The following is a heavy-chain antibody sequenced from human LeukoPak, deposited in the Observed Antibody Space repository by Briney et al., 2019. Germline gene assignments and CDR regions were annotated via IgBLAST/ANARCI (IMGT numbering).Heavy chain of an antibody. Sequence: GGSLRLSCAASGFAFSSFAMSWVRQAPGKGLEWVSAISGSGGSTYYADSVKGRFTISRDNSKNTLYLQMNSLRAEDTAVYYCAREIGDIVVVPAAPFDYWGQGTLVTVSS. J-gene: IGHJ4*02. D-gene: IGHD2-2*01. V-gene: IGHV3-23*01. CDR1: GFAFSSFA. CDR3: AREIGDIVVVPAAPFDY. CDR2: ISGSGGST.